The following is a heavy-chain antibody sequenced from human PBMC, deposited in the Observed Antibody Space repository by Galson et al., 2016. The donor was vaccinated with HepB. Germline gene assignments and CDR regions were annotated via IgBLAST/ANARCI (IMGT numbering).Heavy chain of an antibody. CDR1: GFTFNIYS. CDR2: IRDSTTI. J-gene: IGHJ3*02. Sequence: SLRLSCAASGFTFNIYSMNWVRQAPGKGLEWVSYIRDSTTIYYADSVKGRFTISRDDAKSSLYLQMNSLRDEDKAVYYCVRDYNFAFDIWGQGTMVTVSS. D-gene: IGHD5-24*01. V-gene: IGHV3-48*02. CDR3: VRDYNFAFDI.